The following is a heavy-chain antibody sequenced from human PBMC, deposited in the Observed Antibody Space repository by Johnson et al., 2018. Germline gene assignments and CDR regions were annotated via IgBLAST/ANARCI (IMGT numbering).Heavy chain of an antibody. J-gene: IGHJ6*02. CDR1: GFTFSSYA. CDR3: ARDHEVPRCGVVQPGVRYGMDG. V-gene: IGHV3-23*04. Sequence: VQLVQSGGGLVQPGGSLRLSCAASGFTFSSYAMSWVRQAPGKGLEWVSAISGSGGSTSYADSVKGRFTISRDNSKNTLYLQMDSLRAADKAVYYCARDHEVPRCGVVQPGVRYGMDGWGQGTTVTVAS. CDR2: ISGSGGST. D-gene: IGHD2-15*01.